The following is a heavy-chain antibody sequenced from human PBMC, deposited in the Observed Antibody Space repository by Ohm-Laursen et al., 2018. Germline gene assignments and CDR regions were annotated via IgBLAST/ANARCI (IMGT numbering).Heavy chain of an antibody. Sequence: SVKVSCKASGGTFSSYAISWVRQAPGQGLEWMGGIIPIFGTANYAQKFQGRVTITADKSTSTAYMELSSLRSEDTAVYYCARGYCSGGSCYDDAFDIWGQGTMVTVSS. J-gene: IGHJ3*02. CDR1: GGTFSSYA. D-gene: IGHD2-15*01. V-gene: IGHV1-69*06. CDR2: IIPIFGTA. CDR3: ARGYCSGGSCYDDAFDI.